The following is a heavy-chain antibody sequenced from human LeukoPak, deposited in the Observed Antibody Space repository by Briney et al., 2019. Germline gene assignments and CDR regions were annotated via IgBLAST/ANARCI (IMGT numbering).Heavy chain of an antibody. CDR1: GFTFSGFW. CDR3: ARSSYSSSSSV. J-gene: IGHJ3*01. V-gene: IGHV3-7*03. CDR2: INSDGSEG. Sequence: QPGGSLRLSCAVSGFTFSGFWMSWSRQAPGKGRGWVASINSDGSEGYYADVVKGRFTISRDNAKNSLYLQINSLRAEDTAVYYCARSSYSSSSSVRGQGTMVTVSS. D-gene: IGHD6-6*01.